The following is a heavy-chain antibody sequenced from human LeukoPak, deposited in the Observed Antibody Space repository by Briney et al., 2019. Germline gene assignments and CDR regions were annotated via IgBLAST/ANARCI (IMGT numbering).Heavy chain of an antibody. V-gene: IGHV3-49*03. CDR2: IRSKAYGGTT. D-gene: IGHD3-22*01. CDR1: GFTFCDYA. CDR3: TRVRYYDSSGYSDLGY. Sequence: PGRSLRLSCTASGFTFCDYAMSWFRQAPGKGLEWVGFIRSKAYGGTTEYAASVKGRFTISRDDSKSIAYLQMNSLKTEDTAVYYCTRVRYYDSSGYSDLGYWGQGTLVTVSS. J-gene: IGHJ4*02.